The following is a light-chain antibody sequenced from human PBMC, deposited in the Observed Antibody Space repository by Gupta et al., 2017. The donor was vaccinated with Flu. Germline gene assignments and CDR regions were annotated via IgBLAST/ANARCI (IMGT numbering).Light chain of an antibody. J-gene: IGKJ2*03. Sequence: GDRVTITCRASQSVSNWLAWYQQKPGKAPQLLIYETSTLERGVPSRFRGSRSGTEFTLTISSLQPDDFATYFCQQYNSSPHSFGQGTKLE. V-gene: IGKV1-5*03. CDR1: QSVSNW. CDR2: ETS. CDR3: QQYNSSPHS.